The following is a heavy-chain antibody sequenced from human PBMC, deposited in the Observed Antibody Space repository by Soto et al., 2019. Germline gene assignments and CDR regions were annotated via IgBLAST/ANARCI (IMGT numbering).Heavy chain of an antibody. Sequence: EVQLLESGGDLVQPGGSLRLSCAASGFTFSSYAMSWVRQAPGKVLEWVSTISVRGDDTYYTDSVKGRFTISRDNSKNTLYVHMNRLRAEDTAVYYCERDQPTYSSSYFAYWGQGTLVTVSS. CDR1: GFTFSSYA. D-gene: IGHD3-22*01. CDR3: ERDQPTYSSSYFAY. J-gene: IGHJ4*02. CDR2: ISVRGDDT. V-gene: IGHV3-23*01.